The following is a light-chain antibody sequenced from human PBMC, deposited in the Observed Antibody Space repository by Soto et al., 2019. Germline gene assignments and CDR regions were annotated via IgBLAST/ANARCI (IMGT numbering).Light chain of an antibody. CDR3: QQYNTWWT. V-gene: IGKV3-15*01. CDR1: QTVSSN. J-gene: IGKJ1*01. Sequence: EIGLTLSPGTLSLSKGERATLSCRASQTVSSNYFAWYQQTPGQAPRLLIYGASTRATGIPARFSGSGSGTEFTLTISSLQSEDFAVYYCQQYNTWWTFGQGTKV. CDR2: GAS.